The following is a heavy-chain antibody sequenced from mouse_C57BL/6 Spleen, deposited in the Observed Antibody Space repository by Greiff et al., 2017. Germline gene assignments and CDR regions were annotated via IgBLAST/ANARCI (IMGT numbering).Heavy chain of an antibody. J-gene: IGHJ3*01. CDR1: GFTFSSYA. D-gene: IGHD2-3*01. Sequence: EVKLVESGGGLVKPGGSLKLSCAASGFTFSSYAMTWVRQTPEKRLEWVATISDGGSYTYYPDNVKGRFTLSRANAKNNLYLHMSNLKSEDTSMYYCARDDGYYQAWFAYWGQGTLVTVSA. CDR2: ISDGGSYT. CDR3: ARDDGYYQAWFAY. V-gene: IGHV5-4*01.